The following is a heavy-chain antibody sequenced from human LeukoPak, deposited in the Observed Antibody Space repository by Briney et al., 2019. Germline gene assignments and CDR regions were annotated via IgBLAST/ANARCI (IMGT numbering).Heavy chain of an antibody. V-gene: IGHV4-39*01. J-gene: IGHJ4*02. CDR2: IDYSWST. CDR1: GGSISSYSYY. CDR3: ARHAIDGSGYYFDYFDY. D-gene: IGHD3-22*01. Sequence: SETLSPTCTVSGGSISSYSYYWGWIRQPPGKGLERIGSIDYSWSTYYNPSLKSRVTISVDTSKNQFSLKLTSGTAADTAVYYCARHAIDGSGYYFDYFDYWGQGTLVTVSS.